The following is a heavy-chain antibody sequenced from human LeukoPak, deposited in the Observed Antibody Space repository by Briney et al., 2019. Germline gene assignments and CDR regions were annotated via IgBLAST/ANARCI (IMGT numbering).Heavy chain of an antibody. J-gene: IGHJ4*02. D-gene: IGHD1-1*01. CDR1: GLTFSSYA. CDR3: AKNWNLDN. V-gene: IGHV3-23*01. CDR2: INYSGGST. Sequence: GGSLRLSCAASGLTFSSYAMSWVRQAPGQGLECVSAINYSGGSTYYADSVKGRFTISRDSSKNTLYLRMNSLRADDTAVYYCAKNWNLDNWGQGTLVTVSS.